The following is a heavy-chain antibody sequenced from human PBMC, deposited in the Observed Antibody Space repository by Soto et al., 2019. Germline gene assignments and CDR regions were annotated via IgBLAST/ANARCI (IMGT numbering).Heavy chain of an antibody. Sequence: EVQLVESGGGLVQPGGSLRLSCAASGFTFSSYSMNWVRQAPGKGLEWVSYISSSSSTIYYADSVKGRFTISRDNAKNSLYLQMNSLRDEDTAVYYCARDHAPGGPGDYGIDVWGQGTTVTVSS. CDR3: ARDHAPGGPGDYGIDV. CDR1: GFTFSSYS. J-gene: IGHJ6*02. CDR2: ISSSSSTI. D-gene: IGHD3-10*01. V-gene: IGHV3-48*02.